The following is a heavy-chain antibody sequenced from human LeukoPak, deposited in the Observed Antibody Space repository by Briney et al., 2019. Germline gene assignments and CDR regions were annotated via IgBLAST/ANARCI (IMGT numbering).Heavy chain of an antibody. V-gene: IGHV6-1*01. CDR3: ARGGTYDPRGGPYYFDY. CDR1: GDSVFSNSAA. Sequence: SQTLSLTCAISGDSVFSNSAAWNWIRQSPSRGLERLGRTYYRSKRYNDYAVSVKSRITINPDTSKNQFSLQLNSVTPEDTAVYYCARGGTYDPRGGPYYFDYWGQGTLVTVSS. J-gene: IGHJ4*02. D-gene: IGHD3-10*01. CDR2: TYYRSKRYN.